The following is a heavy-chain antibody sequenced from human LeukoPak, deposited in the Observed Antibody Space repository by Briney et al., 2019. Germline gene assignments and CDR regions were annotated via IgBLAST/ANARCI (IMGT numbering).Heavy chain of an antibody. CDR1: GGSISSNSYY. D-gene: IGHD5-18*01. CDR2: IYYSGST. J-gene: IGHJ4*02. Sequence: SETLSLTCTVSGGSISSNSYYWGWIRQPPGKGLEWIGSIYYSGSTHYNPSLKSRVTISADTSKNQFSLKLSSVTAADTAVYYCAGDVDTAMAYDYWGQGTLVTVSS. CDR3: AGDVDTAMAYDY. V-gene: IGHV4-39*02.